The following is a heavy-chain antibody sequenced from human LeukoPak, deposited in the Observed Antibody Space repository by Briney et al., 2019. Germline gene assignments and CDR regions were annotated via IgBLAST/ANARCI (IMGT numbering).Heavy chain of an antibody. Sequence: PSETLSLTCSVSGGSISSSFFYWDWIRQPPGKGLEWIGTIYYSGTTYQNPSLRSRVTISVDTSENQFSLKLSSVTAADTAVYFCARGSGTFYYDSSGYLNYFDPWGQGTLVTVSS. CDR2: IYYSGTT. D-gene: IGHD3-22*01. V-gene: IGHV4-39*01. CDR3: ARGSGTFYYDSSGYLNYFDP. J-gene: IGHJ5*02. CDR1: GGSISSSFFY.